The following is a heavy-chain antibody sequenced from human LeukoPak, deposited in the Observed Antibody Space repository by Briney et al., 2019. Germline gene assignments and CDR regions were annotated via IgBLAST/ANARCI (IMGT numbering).Heavy chain of an antibody. CDR2: IYSSGST. CDR3: ARESRPENYYDSTGSDRYFDL. D-gene: IGHD3-22*01. V-gene: IGHV4-4*07. CDR1: GGSITTYY. Sequence: ETSETLSLTCTVSGGSITTYYWSWIRQPAGKRLEWIGHIYSSGSTDYNPSLKSRVTMSVDTSKNQISLRLTSVTAADTAVYFCARESRPENYYDSTGSDRYFDLWGRGTLVTVSS. J-gene: IGHJ2*01.